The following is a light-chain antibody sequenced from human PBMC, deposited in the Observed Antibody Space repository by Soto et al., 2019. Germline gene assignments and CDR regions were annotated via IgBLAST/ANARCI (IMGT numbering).Light chain of an antibody. Sequence: DIQMTQSPSSLSASVGDRVTITCRASQNINTYLNWYQQKPGKAPKLLIYAASSLQSGVPSRFSGSGSGTDFTLTISSLQPEDFATYFCQESYSTPYTFGLGTKLEIK. V-gene: IGKV1-39*01. J-gene: IGKJ2*01. CDR2: AAS. CDR1: QNINTY. CDR3: QESYSTPYT.